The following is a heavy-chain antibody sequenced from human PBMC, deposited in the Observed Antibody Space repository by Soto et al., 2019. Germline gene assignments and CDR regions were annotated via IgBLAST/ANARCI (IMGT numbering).Heavy chain of an antibody. CDR1: GYTFTSYA. D-gene: IGHD3-10*01. Sequence: ASVKVSCKASGYTFTSYAMHWVRQAPGQRLEWMGWINAGNGNTKYSQKFQGRVTITRDPSASTAYMELSSLRSEDTAVYYCARDRGVVLLWFGEFSHGMDVWGQGTTVTVSS. CDR2: INAGNGNT. V-gene: IGHV1-3*01. J-gene: IGHJ6*02. CDR3: ARDRGVVLLWFGEFSHGMDV.